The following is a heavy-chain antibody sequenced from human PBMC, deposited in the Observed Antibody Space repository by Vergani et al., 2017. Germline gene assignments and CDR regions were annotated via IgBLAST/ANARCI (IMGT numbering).Heavy chain of an antibody. D-gene: IGHD4/OR15-4a*01. CDR2: ISSSSSYI. Sequence: EVQLVESGGGLVKPGGSLRLSCAASGFTFSSYSMNWVRQAPGKGLEWVSSISSSSSYIYYADSVKGRFTISRDNAKNSMYLQMNSLRAEDTAVYYCARDDTLGLSGFYYWGQGTLVTVSS. CDR3: ARDDTLGLSGFYY. CDR1: GFTFSSYS. J-gene: IGHJ4*02. V-gene: IGHV3-21*01.